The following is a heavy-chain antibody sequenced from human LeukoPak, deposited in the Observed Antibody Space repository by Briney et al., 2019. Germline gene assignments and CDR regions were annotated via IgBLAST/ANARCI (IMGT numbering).Heavy chain of an antibody. V-gene: IGHV6-1*01. Sequence: SQTLSLTCAISGDSVSSNSAAWDWIRQSPSRGLEWLGRTYYGSKWYNDYSESVKSRISINPDTSKNQFSLHLNSVTPEDTAVYYCAKDIAPKDGYNYYFDYWGQGTLVTVSS. CDR1: GDSVSSNSAA. CDR2: TYYGSKWYN. J-gene: IGHJ4*02. CDR3: AKDIAPKDGYNYYFDY. D-gene: IGHD5-24*01.